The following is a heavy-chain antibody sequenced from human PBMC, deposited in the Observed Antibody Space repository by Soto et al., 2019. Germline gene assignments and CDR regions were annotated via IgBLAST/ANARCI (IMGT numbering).Heavy chain of an antibody. CDR1: GGSISSYY. V-gene: IGHV4-59*01. Sequence: SETLSLTCTVSGGSISSYYLSWIRQPPGKGLEWIGYISYSGSTDYNPSLKSRVTISFDASKNQISLQVRSATAADAAVYYCARDLKEYCSDGKCNWFDPWGQGTLVTVSS. J-gene: IGHJ5*02. CDR3: ARDLKEYCSDGKCNWFDP. D-gene: IGHD2-15*01. CDR2: ISYSGST.